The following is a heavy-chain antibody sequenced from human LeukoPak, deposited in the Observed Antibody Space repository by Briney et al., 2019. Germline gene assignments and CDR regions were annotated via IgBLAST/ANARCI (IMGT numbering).Heavy chain of an antibody. Sequence: ASVKVSCKASGYTFTGYYMHWVRQAPGQGLEWMGWINPNSGGTYYAQKFQGRVTMTSDTSISTAYMELSRLRSDNTAVYYCARSPSSGWLDLYYYYMDVWGKGTTVTVSS. CDR1: GYTFTGYY. V-gene: IGHV1-2*02. D-gene: IGHD6-19*01. J-gene: IGHJ6*03. CDR2: INPNSGGT. CDR3: ARSPSSGWLDLYYYYMDV.